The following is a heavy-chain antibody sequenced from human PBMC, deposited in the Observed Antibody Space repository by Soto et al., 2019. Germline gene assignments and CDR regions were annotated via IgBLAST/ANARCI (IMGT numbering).Heavy chain of an antibody. V-gene: IGHV3-23*01. J-gene: IGHJ4*02. Sequence: PSETLSLTCTVSGGSISSSSYYWGWIRQPPGKGLEWVSAISSSGDATYYADSVKGRFTVSRDNSKNTLYLQMQSLRVDDTAVYYCARESTPHLGYCFNGVCYNDCWGQGTQVTVSS. CDR2: ISSSGDAT. D-gene: IGHD2-8*01. CDR1: GGSISSSSYY. CDR3: ARESTPHLGYCFNGVCYNDC.